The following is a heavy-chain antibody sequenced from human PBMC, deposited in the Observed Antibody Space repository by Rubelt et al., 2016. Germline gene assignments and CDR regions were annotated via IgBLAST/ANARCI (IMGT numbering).Heavy chain of an antibody. CDR1: GGSISSGGYY. J-gene: IGHJ5*02. V-gene: IGHV4-31*03. D-gene: IGHD3-10*01. CDR2: IYYSGST. CDR3: ARYGSGSEDWFDP. Sequence: QVQLQESGPGLVKPSQTLSLTCTVSGGSISSGGYYWSWIRQHPGKGLEWIGYIYYSGSTYYNPSLKSRVTSAVDTSKDQFSLKLSSVTAADTAVYYCARYGSGSEDWFDPWGQGTLVTVSS.